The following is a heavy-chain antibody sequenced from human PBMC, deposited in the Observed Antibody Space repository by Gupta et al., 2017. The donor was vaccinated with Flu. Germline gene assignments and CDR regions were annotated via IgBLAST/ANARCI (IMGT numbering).Heavy chain of an antibody. CDR2: ISSSGSTI. J-gene: IGHJ6*02. D-gene: IGHD3-9*01. Sequence: EVQLVESGGGLVQPGGSLRLSCAASGFTFRSYEMNWVRQAPGKGLEWVSYISSSGSTIYYADSVKGRFTISRDNAKNSLYLQMNSLRAEDTAVYYCARAGDFDWLLPVYGYYYGMDVWGQGTTVTVSS. CDR3: ARAGDFDWLLPVYGYYYGMDV. V-gene: IGHV3-48*03. CDR1: GFTFRSYE.